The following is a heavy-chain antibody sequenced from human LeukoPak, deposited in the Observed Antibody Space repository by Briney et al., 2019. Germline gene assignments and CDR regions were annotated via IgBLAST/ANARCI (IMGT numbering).Heavy chain of an antibody. CDR1: GFTFSSYS. Sequence: GGSLRLSCAASGFTFSSYSMNWVRQAPGKGLEWVSSISSSSSYIYYADSVKGRFTISRDNSKNTLYLQMNSLRAEDTAVYYCAKNRYGGNSGAFYWGQGTLVTVSS. CDR2: ISSSSSYI. CDR3: AKNRYGGNSGAFY. V-gene: IGHV3-21*04. J-gene: IGHJ4*02. D-gene: IGHD4-23*01.